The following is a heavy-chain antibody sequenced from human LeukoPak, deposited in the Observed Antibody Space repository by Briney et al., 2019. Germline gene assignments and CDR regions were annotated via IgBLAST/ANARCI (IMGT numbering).Heavy chain of an antibody. V-gene: IGHV1-2*06. D-gene: IGHD3-10*01. CDR3: ASLYGSGSYYGGDFDY. J-gene: IGHJ4*02. CDR1: GYTFTGYY. Sequence: ASVKVSCKASGYTFTGYYMHWVRQASGQGLEWMGRINPNSGGTNYAQKFQGRVTMTRDTSISTAYMELSRLRSDDTAVYYCASLYGSGSYYGGDFDYWGQGTLVTVSS. CDR2: INPNSGGT.